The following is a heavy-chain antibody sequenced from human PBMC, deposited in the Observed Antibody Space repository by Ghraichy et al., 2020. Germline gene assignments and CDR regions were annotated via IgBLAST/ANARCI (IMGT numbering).Heavy chain of an antibody. CDR3: ARGREAVAAHYYYGMDV. V-gene: IGHV1-18*01. J-gene: IGHJ6*02. Sequence: ASVKVSCKASGYTFTSYGISWVRQAPGQGLEWMGWISAYNGNTNYAQKLQGRVTMTTDTSTSTAYMELRSLRSDDTAVYYCARGREAVAAHYYYGMDVWGQGTTVTVSS. CDR1: GYTFTSYG. D-gene: IGHD6-19*01. CDR2: ISAYNGNT.